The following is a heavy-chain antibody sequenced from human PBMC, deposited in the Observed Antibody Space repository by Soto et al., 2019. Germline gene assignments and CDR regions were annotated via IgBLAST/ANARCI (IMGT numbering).Heavy chain of an antibody. CDR3: ASGASRWYPYFLDS. D-gene: IGHD6-13*01. J-gene: IGHJ4*02. CDR1: EGTFNSYA. CDR2: IIPYYNTL. V-gene: IGHV1-69*01. Sequence: QAQVVQSGAEVRKPGSSVKLSCKASEGTFNSYAIAWVRQAPGQGLEWMGGIIPYYNTLNYAKKFQYRVTITADDSTNTVYMALSSLRSDDTAVYFCASGASRWYPYFLDSWAQGTRVTVSS.